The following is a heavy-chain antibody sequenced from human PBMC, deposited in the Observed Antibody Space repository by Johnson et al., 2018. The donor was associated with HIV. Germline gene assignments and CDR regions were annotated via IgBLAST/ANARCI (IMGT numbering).Heavy chain of an antibody. CDR2: IYSGGST. CDR1: GFTVSSNY. D-gene: IGHD3-9*01. V-gene: IGHV3-66*01. Sequence: VQLVESGGGVVRPGGSLRLSFAASGFTVSSNYMSWVRQAPGKGLEWVSVIYSGGSTYYADSVKGRFTISRDNAKNSLSLQMNSLRAEDTAVYYCAKDWGERYFDWTYDAFDILGQGTMVTVSS. J-gene: IGHJ3*02. CDR3: AKDWGERYFDWTYDAFDI.